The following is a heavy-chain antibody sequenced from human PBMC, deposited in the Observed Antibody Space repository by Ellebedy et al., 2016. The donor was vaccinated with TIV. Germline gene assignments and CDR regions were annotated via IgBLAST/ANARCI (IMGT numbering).Heavy chain of an antibody. CDR3: ANGLGAYSTQPGDY. D-gene: IGHD2-15*01. Sequence: GESLKISXAASGFTFSHFGMTWVRQAPGKGLEWVASITGSNSGGGSDTFYADPVKGRCTISRDNPKNTLYLQMNSLTDEDTAVYFCANGLGAYSTQPGDYWGQGTLVTVSS. CDR2: ITGSNSGGGSDT. CDR1: GFTFSHFG. V-gene: IGHV3-23*01. J-gene: IGHJ4*02.